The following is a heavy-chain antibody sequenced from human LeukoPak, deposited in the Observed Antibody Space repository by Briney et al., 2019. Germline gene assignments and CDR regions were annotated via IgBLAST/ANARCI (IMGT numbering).Heavy chain of an antibody. Sequence: GASVKVSCKASGGTFSSYAISWVRQAPGQGLEWMGGIIPIFGTANYAQKFQGRVTITADESTSTAYMELSSLRSEDTAVYYCARSLHYDFWSGPFDYWGQGTLVTVSS. CDR2: IIPIFGTA. D-gene: IGHD3-3*01. CDR3: ARSLHYDFWSGPFDY. V-gene: IGHV1-69*13. CDR1: GGTFSSYA. J-gene: IGHJ4*02.